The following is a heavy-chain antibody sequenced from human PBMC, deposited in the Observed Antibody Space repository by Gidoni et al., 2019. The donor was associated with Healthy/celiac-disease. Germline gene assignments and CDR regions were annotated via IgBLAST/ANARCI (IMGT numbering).Heavy chain of an antibody. CDR2: ISYDGSNK. CDR3: ARDRKPPGGTPVMGDY. J-gene: IGHJ4*02. D-gene: IGHD4-4*01. CDR1: GFTFSSYA. Sequence: QVQLVESGGGVVQPGRSLRLSCAASGFTFSSYAMHWVRQAPGKGLEWVAVISYDGSNKYYADSVKGRFTISRDNSKNTLYLQMNSLRAEDTAVYYCARDRKPPGGTPVMGDYWGQGTLVTVSS. V-gene: IGHV3-30-3*01.